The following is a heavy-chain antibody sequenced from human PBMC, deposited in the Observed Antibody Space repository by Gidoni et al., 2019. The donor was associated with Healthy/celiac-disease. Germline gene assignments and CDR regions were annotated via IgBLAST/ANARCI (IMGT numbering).Heavy chain of an antibody. V-gene: IGHV3-30*04. Sequence: QVQLVESGGGVVQPGRSLRLSCAASGFTFSSYAMHWVRQAPGKGLEWVAVISYDGSNKYYADSVKGRFTISRDNSKNTLYLQMNSLRAEDTAVYYCARATMVRGVIGYFDYWGQGTLVTVSS. CDR3: ARATMVRGVIGYFDY. CDR2: ISYDGSNK. J-gene: IGHJ4*02. D-gene: IGHD3-10*01. CDR1: GFTFSSYA.